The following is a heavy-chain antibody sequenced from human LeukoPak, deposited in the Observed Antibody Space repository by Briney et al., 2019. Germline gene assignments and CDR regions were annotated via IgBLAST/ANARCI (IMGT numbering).Heavy chain of an antibody. CDR1: GFTFSSYA. Sequence: GSLRLSCAASGFTFSSYAMSWVRQAPGKGLEWVSAISGSGGSTYYADSVKGRLTISRDNSKNTLYLQMNSLRSEDTAVYYCAAGSDYYFDYWGQGTLVTVSS. D-gene: IGHD2-21*02. CDR2: ISGSGGST. J-gene: IGHJ4*02. CDR3: AAGSDYYFDY. V-gene: IGHV3-23*01.